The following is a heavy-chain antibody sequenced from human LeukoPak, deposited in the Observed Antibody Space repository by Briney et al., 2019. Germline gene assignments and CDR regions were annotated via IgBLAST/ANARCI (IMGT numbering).Heavy chain of an antibody. V-gene: IGHV3-23*01. J-gene: IGHJ4*02. CDR3: AKDRDCSSTSCYFDF. CDR2: ISGSGGST. CDR1: GFTFSSYA. D-gene: IGHD2-2*01. Sequence: GGSLRLSCAASGFTFSSYAMTWVRQAPGKGLEWVSAISGSGGSTYYADSVKGRFTISRDNSKNTLYLQMNSLRAEDTAVYYCAKDRDCSSTSCYFDFRGLGTLVTVSS.